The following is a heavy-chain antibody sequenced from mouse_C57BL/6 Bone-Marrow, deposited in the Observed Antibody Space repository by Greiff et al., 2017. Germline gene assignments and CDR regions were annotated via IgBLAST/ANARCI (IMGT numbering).Heavy chain of an antibody. Sequence: QVQLKQSGAELVRPGSSVKLSCKASGYTFTSYWMHWVKQRPIQGLEWIGNIDPSDSETHYNQKFKDKATLTVDKSSRTAYMQLSSLTSEDSAVYYCARDYYGSSYWYFDVWGTGTTVTVSS. CDR1: GYTFTSYW. D-gene: IGHD1-1*01. CDR3: ARDYYGSSYWYFDV. V-gene: IGHV1-52*01. CDR2: IDPSDSET. J-gene: IGHJ1*03.